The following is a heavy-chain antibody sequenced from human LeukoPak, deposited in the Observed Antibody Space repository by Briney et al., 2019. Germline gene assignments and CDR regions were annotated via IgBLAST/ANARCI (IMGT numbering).Heavy chain of an antibody. CDR1: GYTFTSYY. CDR2: INPSGGTT. D-gene: IGHD3-22*01. CDR3: ARGGDSSAYYYYYYRMDV. J-gene: IGHJ6*02. V-gene: IGHV1-46*01. Sequence: ASVKVSCKASGYTFTSYYMHWVRQAPGQGLEWMGIINPSGGTTSYAQKSQGRVTMTRDMSTSTVYMELSSLRSEDTAVYYCARGGDSSAYYYYYYRMDVWGQGTTVTVSS.